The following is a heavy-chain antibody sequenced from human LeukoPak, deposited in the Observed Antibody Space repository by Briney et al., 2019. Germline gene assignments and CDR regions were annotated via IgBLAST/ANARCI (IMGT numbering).Heavy chain of an antibody. CDR2: ISAYNGNT. J-gene: IGHJ4*02. Sequence: ASVKVSCKASGYTFTSYGVSWVRQAPGQGLEWMGWISAYNGNTNYAQKFQGRVTITADESTSTAYMELSSLRSEDTAVYYCARGSYDFWSGYSHWGQGTLVTVSS. V-gene: IGHV1-18*01. CDR3: ARGSYDFWSGYSH. D-gene: IGHD3-3*01. CDR1: GYTFTSYG.